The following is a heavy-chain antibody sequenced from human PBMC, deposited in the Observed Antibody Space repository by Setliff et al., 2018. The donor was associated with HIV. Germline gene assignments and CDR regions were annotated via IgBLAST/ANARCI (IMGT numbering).Heavy chain of an antibody. CDR1: GYTFTTYD. CDR2: MNPNSGNT. J-gene: IGHJ4*02. V-gene: IGHV1-8*01. D-gene: IGHD3-10*01. CDR3: ARGRFRLRYFDS. Sequence: ASVKVSCKASGYTFTTYDINWVRQATGQGLEWMGWMNPNSGNTGYAQKFRGRVTMTRNTSTSTAYMELSSLRFEDTAVYYCARGRFRLRYFDSWGQGTLVTVSS.